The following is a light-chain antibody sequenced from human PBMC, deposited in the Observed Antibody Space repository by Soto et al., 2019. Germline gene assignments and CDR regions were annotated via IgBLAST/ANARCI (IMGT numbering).Light chain of an antibody. V-gene: IGKV1-17*01. J-gene: IGKJ1*01. CDR3: LQHNTYPWT. Sequence: DIQMTQSPSSLSASVGDRVIITCRASQGIGDYLGWYQQKPGKAPKRLIYAASSLQSGVPSRFSGSGSGTAVTLTISSLQPDDFSSYYCLQHNTYPWTFGPGTKVEVK. CDR2: AAS. CDR1: QGIGDY.